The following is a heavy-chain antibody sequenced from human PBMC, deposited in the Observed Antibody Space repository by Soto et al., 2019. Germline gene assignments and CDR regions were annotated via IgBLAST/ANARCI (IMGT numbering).Heavy chain of an antibody. D-gene: IGHD2-15*01. Sequence: LRLSCAASGFTFSSYAMSWVRQAPGKGLEWVSAISGSGGSTYYADSVKGRFTISRDNSKNTLYLQMNSLRAEDTAVYYCAKTRQYCSGGSCYYSLDYWGQGTLVTVSS. J-gene: IGHJ4*02. V-gene: IGHV3-23*01. CDR2: ISGSGGST. CDR1: GFTFSSYA. CDR3: AKTRQYCSGGSCYYSLDY.